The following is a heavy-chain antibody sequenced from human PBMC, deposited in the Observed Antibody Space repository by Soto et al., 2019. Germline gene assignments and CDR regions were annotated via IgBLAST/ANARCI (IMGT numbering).Heavy chain of an antibody. Sequence: EAHLVESGGGLVQPGGSLRLSCAASGFTFEDYAMHWVRQAPGKGLEWVTGINWNGETIGYADSIQGRFSISRDNSKKSVSLHMTRLRPEDTAQYYCVTLPPPYYVLLTGSSRTAPLSNPGPPYYFDAWGQGTLVAVSS. J-gene: IGHJ4*02. CDR3: VTLPPPYYVLLTGSSRTAPLSNPGPPYYFDA. CDR2: INWNGETI. D-gene: IGHD3-9*01. CDR1: GFTFEDYA. V-gene: IGHV3-9*01.